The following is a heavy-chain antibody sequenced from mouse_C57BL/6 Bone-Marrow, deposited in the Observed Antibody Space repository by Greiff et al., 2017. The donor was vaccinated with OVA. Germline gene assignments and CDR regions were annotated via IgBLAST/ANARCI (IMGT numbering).Heavy chain of an antibody. CDR2: ISSGGSYT. D-gene: IGHD2-10*01. CDR3: ARQSLLWFAY. J-gene: IGHJ3*01. V-gene: IGHV5-6*01. Sequence: EVKVVESGGDLVKPGGSLKLSCAASGFTFSSYGMSWVRQTPDKRLEWVATISSGGSYTYYPDSVKGRFTISRDNAKNTLYLQMSSLKSEDTAMYYCARQSLLWFAYWGQGTLVTVSA. CDR1: GFTFSSYG.